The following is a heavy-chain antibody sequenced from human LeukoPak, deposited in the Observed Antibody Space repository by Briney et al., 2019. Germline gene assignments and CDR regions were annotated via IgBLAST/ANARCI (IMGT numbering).Heavy chain of an antibody. CDR2: ISSGGTTI. D-gene: IGHD1-1*01. Sequence: GGSLRLSCAASGFTFSSYWMSWVRQAPGKGLEWVSYISSGGTTIYYADSVKGRFTISRDNAKNSLFLQMNSLRVEDTAVYYCARTIGTDRYFDYWGQGTLVTVSS. CDR3: ARTIGTDRYFDY. V-gene: IGHV3-48*01. J-gene: IGHJ4*02. CDR1: GFTFSSYW.